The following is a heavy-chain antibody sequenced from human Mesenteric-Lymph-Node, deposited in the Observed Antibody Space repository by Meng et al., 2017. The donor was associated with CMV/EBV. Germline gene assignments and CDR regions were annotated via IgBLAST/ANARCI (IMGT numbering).Heavy chain of an antibody. J-gene: IGHJ3*02. D-gene: IGHD2-2*01. CDR3: AKGGFTSSWDDAFDI. CDR1: GFTFDDYG. CDR2: ISWNSESV. Sequence: GGSLRLSCAASGFTFDDYGMHWVRQPPGKGLQWVSGISWNSESVAYADSVKGRFTISRDNAKNFLYLQMRSLSTEDTALYYCAKGGFTSSWDDAFDIWGQGAMVTVSS. V-gene: IGHV3-9*01.